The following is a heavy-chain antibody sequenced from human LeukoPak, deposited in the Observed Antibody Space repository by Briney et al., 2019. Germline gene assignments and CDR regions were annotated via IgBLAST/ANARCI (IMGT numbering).Heavy chain of an antibody. CDR2: MNPNSGNT. D-gene: IGHD2-2*02. CDR1: GYTFTSYD. J-gene: IGHJ6*02. V-gene: IGHV1-8*01. Sequence: ASVTVSCKASGYTFTSYDINWVRQATGQGLEWMGWMNPNSGNTGYAQKFQGRVTMTRNTSISTAYMELSSLRSEDTAVYYCARGLGYCSSTSCYIAYYYYYYGMDVWGQGTTVTVSS. CDR3: ARGLGYCSSTSCYIAYYYYYYGMDV.